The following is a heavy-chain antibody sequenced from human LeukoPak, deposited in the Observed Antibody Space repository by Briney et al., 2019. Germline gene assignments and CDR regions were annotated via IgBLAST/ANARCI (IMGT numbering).Heavy chain of an antibody. CDR2: ISSSSSYI. CDR3: ARAVWFGELLGWFDP. CDR1: GFTFSSYS. Sequence: RGSLRLSCAASGFTFSSYSMNWVRQAPGKGLEWVSSISSSSSYIYYADSVKGRFTISRDNAKNSLYLQMNSLRAEDTAVYYCARAVWFGELLGWFDPWGQGTLVTVSS. J-gene: IGHJ5*02. V-gene: IGHV3-21*01. D-gene: IGHD3-10*01.